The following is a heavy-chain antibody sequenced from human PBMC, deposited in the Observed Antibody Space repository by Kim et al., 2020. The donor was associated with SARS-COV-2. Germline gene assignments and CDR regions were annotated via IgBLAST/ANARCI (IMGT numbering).Heavy chain of an antibody. Sequence: ASVKVSCKTSGHTFTRDSIHWVRQAPGQRLEWMGGIDCGNGNTIYSQKFQGRVTLSTDTSASTAYMELSSLRSEDSAVYFCLGGYYFDYWGQGTRVTVSS. J-gene: IGHJ4*02. V-gene: IGHV1-3*01. CDR3: LGGYYFDY. D-gene: IGHD2-15*01. CDR2: IDCGNGNT. CDR1: GHTFTRDS.